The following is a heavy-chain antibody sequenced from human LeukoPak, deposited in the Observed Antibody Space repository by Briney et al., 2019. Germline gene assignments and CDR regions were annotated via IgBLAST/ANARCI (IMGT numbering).Heavy chain of an antibody. D-gene: IGHD6-6*01. J-gene: IGHJ5*02. CDR3: ARVVIAARPHWFDP. CDR1: GFTFSSYG. CDR2: IRYDGTEK. V-gene: IGHV3-30*02. Sequence: PGGSLRLSCAVSGFTFSSYGMHWVRQAPGKGLEWVAFIRYDGTEKHYADSVKGRFTISRDNSKNTLHLQMSSLRPEDTAVYYYARVVIAARPHWFDPWGQGTLVTVSS.